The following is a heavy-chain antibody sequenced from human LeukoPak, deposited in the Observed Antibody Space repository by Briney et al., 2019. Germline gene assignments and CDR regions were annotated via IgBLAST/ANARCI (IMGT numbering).Heavy chain of an antibody. CDR3: ARFAQLLSPYYYYYMDV. CDR2: INHSGST. D-gene: IGHD2-2*01. Sequence: PSETLSLTCAVYGGSFSGYYWSWIRQPPGKGLEWIGEINHSGSTNYNPSLKSRVTISVDTSKNQFSLKLSSVTAADTAVYYCARFAQLLSPYYYYYMDVWGKGTTVTVSS. J-gene: IGHJ6*03. V-gene: IGHV4-34*01. CDR1: GGSFSGYY.